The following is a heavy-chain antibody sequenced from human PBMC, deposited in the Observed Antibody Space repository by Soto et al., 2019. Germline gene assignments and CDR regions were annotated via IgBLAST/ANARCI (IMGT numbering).Heavy chain of an antibody. CDR3: ARERIAAAGKDYYYYYGMDV. D-gene: IGHD6-13*01. Sequence: ASVKVSCKASGYTFTGYYMHWVRQAPGQGLEWMGWINPNSGGTNYAQKFQGWVTMTRDTSISTAYMKLSRLRSDDTAVYYCARERIAAAGKDYYYYYGMDVWGQGPTVTVSS. V-gene: IGHV1-2*04. J-gene: IGHJ6*02. CDR2: INPNSGGT. CDR1: GYTFTGYY.